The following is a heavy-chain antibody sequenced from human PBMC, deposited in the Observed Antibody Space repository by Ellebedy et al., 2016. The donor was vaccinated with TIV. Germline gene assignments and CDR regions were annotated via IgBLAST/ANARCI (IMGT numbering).Heavy chain of an antibody. D-gene: IGHD2-2*03. J-gene: IGHJ4*02. CDR3: VRDVGNCSSTSCFGDDY. Sequence: AASVKVSCKASGYPFTAYYIYWVRQAPGQGLEWMGRVNPNNGGTDYAQKFQGRVTMTRDTSMSTTYMELSRLRSDDTAVYYCVRDVGNCSSTSCFGDDYWGQGTLVTVSS. CDR2: VNPNNGGT. CDR1: GYPFTAYY. V-gene: IGHV1-2*02.